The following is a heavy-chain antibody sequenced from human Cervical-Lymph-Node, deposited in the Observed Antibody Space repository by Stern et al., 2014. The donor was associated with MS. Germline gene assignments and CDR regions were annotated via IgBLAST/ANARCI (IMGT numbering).Heavy chain of an antibody. CDR1: GFTFSDYS. D-gene: IGHD2-2*01. CDR3: ASTLHGGLYNWFDP. V-gene: IGHV3-21*01. CDR2: LTNSGASM. J-gene: IGHJ5*02. Sequence: VQLVESGGGLVTPGGSLRLSCAASGFTFSDYSMNWVRQAPGKGLEWVSSLTNSGASMYYGDSVKGRFTISRDNAKNTLYLQMDSLSAEDTATYFCASTLHGGLYNWFDPWGQGTLVTVSS.